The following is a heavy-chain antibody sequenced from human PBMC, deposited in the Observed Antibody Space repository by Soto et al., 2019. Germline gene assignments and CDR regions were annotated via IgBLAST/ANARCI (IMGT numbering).Heavy chain of an antibody. J-gene: IGHJ6*02. Sequence: QVQLVESGGGVVQPGRPLRLSCATSGFIFSGYGWHWVRQAPGKGLEWVAVISNDGLNKYYADSVKGRFTISRDDSKDTLYLQMNTLRLEDTAVYYCARPRGDYYYYYGMDVWGQGTTVTVSS. V-gene: IGHV3-30*03. CDR1: GFIFSGYG. D-gene: IGHD3-10*01. CDR3: ARPRGDYYYYYGMDV. CDR2: ISNDGLNK.